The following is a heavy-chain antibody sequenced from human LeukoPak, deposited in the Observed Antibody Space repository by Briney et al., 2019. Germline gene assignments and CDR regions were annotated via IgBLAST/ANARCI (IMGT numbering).Heavy chain of an antibody. J-gene: IGHJ3*02. V-gene: IGHV3-48*03. CDR1: GFTFSTYE. D-gene: IGHD1-1*01. Sequence: PGGSLRLSCAASGFTFSTYEMNWVRQAPGKGLEWVSYISNSDDTKKYAESVKGRFTISRDNAQKSLYLQMNSLRAEDTAVYYCARDQLGFDIWGQGTMVTVSS. CDR3: ARDQLGFDI. CDR2: ISNSDDTK.